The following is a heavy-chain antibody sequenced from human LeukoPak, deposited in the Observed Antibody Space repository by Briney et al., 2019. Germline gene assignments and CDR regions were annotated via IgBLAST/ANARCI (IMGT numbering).Heavy chain of an antibody. Sequence: GGSLRLSCAASGFTFSDYYMSWIRQAPGKGLEWVSYISSSSSYTNYADSVKGRFTISRDNAKNSLYLQMNSLRAEDTAVYYCARGRMSQLDEDHIVVVPAAPFDYWGQGTLVTVSS. CDR2: ISSSSSYT. V-gene: IGHV3-11*06. D-gene: IGHD2-2*01. J-gene: IGHJ4*02. CDR1: GFTFSDYY. CDR3: ARGRMSQLDEDHIVVVPAAPFDY.